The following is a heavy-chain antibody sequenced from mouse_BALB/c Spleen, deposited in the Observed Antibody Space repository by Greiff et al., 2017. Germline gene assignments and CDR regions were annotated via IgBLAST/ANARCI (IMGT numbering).Heavy chain of an antibody. V-gene: IGHV5-12-2*01. Sequence: EVQGVESGGGLVQPGGSLKLSCADSGFTFSSYTMSWVRQTPEKRLEWVAYIINGGGSTYYPDTVKGRFTISRDNAKNTLYLQMSSLKSEDTAMYYCAKLLDWYFDVWGAGTTVTVSS. J-gene: IGHJ1*01. CDR1: GFTFSSYT. D-gene: IGHD1-1*01. CDR3: AKLLDWYFDV. CDR2: IINGGGST.